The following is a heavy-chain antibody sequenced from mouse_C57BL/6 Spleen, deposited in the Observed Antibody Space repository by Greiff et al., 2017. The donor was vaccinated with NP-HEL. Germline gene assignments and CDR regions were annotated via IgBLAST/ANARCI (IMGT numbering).Heavy chain of an antibody. CDR1: GYTFTSYG. CDR3: ARFFSYDGYYRAMDY. Sequence: QVQLKQSGAELARPGASVKLSCKASGYTFTSYGISWVKQRTGQGLEWIGEIYPRSGNTYYNEKFKGKATLTADKSSSTAYMELRSLTSEDSAVYFCARFFSYDGYYRAMDYWGQGTSVTVSS. D-gene: IGHD2-3*01. CDR2: IYPRSGNT. V-gene: IGHV1-81*01. J-gene: IGHJ4*01.